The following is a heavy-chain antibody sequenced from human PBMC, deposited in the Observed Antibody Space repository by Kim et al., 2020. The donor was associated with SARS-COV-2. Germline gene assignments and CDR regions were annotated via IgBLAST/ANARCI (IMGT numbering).Heavy chain of an antibody. J-gene: IGHJ4*02. CDR2: INHSGST. V-gene: IGHV4-34*01. CDR1: GGSFSGYY. Sequence: SETLSLTCAVYGGSFSGYYWSWIRQPPGKGLEWIGEINHSGSTNYNPSLKSRVTISVDTSKNQFSLKLSSVTAADTAVYYCARGPLFITRVGGRYFDYWGQGTLVTVSS. D-gene: IGHD3-10*01. CDR3: ARGPLFITRVGGRYFDY.